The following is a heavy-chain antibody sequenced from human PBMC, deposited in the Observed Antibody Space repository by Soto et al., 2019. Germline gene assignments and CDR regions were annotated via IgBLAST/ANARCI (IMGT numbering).Heavy chain of an antibody. D-gene: IGHD3-10*01. CDR3: AREVEWFGESYGGMDV. J-gene: IGHJ6*02. Sequence: GGSLRLSCAASGFTFSSYAMHWVRQAPGKGLEWVAVISYDGSNKYYADSVKGRFTISRDNSKNTLYLQMNSLRAEDTAVYYCAREVEWFGESYGGMDVWGQGTTVTVSS. V-gene: IGHV3-30-3*01. CDR2: ISYDGSNK. CDR1: GFTFSSYA.